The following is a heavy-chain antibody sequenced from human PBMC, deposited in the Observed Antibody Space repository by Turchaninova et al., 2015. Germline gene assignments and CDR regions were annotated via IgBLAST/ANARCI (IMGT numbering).Heavy chain of an antibody. V-gene: IGHV4-59*01. CDR1: GGSINNYY. J-gene: IGHJ6*02. D-gene: IGHD6-13*01. Sequence: QVQLQESGPGLVKPSETLSLTCIVSGGSINNYYWSWIRQPPGKGLEWIGHMYYSGNTKSNPSLKSRVTMAVDTSRNQLSLKLSSATAADTAVYYCARDRHIEASDTTYYYGIGVWGQGTAVTVSS. CDR2: MYYSGNT. CDR3: ARDRHIEASDTTYYYGIGV.